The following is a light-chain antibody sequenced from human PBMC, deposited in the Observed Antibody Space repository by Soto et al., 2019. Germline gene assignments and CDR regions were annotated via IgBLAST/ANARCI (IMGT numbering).Light chain of an antibody. CDR1: QSISSW. J-gene: IGKJ1*01. V-gene: IGKV1-5*03. CDR2: KAS. Sequence: DIRMTQSPSTLSASVGDRVTITCRASQSISSWLAWYQQKPGKAPKLLIYKASTLESGVPSRFSGSGSGTEFTLTISSLQPEDFATYYCQQYNGYSPWTFGQGTKVYIK. CDR3: QQYNGYSPWT.